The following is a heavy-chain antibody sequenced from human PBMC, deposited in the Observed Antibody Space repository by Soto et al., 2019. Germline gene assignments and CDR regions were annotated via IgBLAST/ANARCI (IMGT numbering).Heavy chain of an antibody. CDR2: IYYSGST. CDR3: ARPSSGYSSGAFDI. J-gene: IGHJ3*02. V-gene: IGHV4-31*03. CDR1: GGSINSGGYY. Sequence: QVQLQESGPGLVKPSQTLSLTCSVSGGSINSGGYYWSWIRQHPGKGLEWIGYIYYSGSTYYNPSHKSRVTISVDTSKNQFSLRLSSVTAADTAVYYCARPSSGYSSGAFDIWGQGTMVTVSS. D-gene: IGHD3-22*01.